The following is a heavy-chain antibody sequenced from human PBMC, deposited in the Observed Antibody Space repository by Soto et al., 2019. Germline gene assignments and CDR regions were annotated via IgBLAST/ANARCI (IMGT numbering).Heavy chain of an antibody. CDR1: GFTFNSYA. CDR2: ISGSGGST. CDR3: AKVPGYSSGWYYFDY. D-gene: IGHD6-19*01. V-gene: IGHV3-23*01. Sequence: EVQLLASGGGLVQPGGSLRLSCAASGFTFNSYAMSWVRQAPGKGLEWVSAISGSGGSTYYADSVKGRFNISRDNSKNTLYLQMNSLRAEDTAVYYCAKVPGYSSGWYYFDYWGQGTLVTVSS. J-gene: IGHJ4*02.